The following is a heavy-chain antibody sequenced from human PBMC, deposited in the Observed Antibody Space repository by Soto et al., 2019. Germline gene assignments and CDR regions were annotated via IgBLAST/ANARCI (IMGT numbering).Heavy chain of an antibody. Sequence: PGGSLRLSCAASGVTCINAWMNWVRQATGKGLEWVGRIKSKTDGGTTDYAAPVKGRFTISRDDSKNTLYLQMNSLKTEDTAVYYCTTEVTPLYSGSYYGNDYWGQGTLVTVSS. CDR1: GVTCINAW. CDR2: IKSKTDGGTT. CDR3: TTEVTPLYSGSYYGNDY. D-gene: IGHD1-26*01. V-gene: IGHV3-15*07. J-gene: IGHJ4*02.